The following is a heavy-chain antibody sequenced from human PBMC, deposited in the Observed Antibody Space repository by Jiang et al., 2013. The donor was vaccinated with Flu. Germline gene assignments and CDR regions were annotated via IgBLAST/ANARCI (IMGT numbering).Heavy chain of an antibody. D-gene: IGHD5-12*01. V-gene: IGHV5-51*03. Sequence: GAEVKKPGESLNISCKGSGYRFTSYWIGWVRQMPGKGLEWMGIIYPDDSDTRYSPSFQGQVTISADKSISTAYLQWSSLKASDTAIYYCARLVNEYSGPDYRGHFDYWGQGSPGHRLL. CDR3: ARLVNEYSGPDYRGHFDY. CDR1: GYRFTSYW. CDR2: IYPDDSDT. J-gene: IGHJ4*02.